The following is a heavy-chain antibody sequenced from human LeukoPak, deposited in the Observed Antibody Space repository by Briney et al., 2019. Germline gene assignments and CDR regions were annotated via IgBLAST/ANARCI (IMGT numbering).Heavy chain of an antibody. V-gene: IGHV1-46*01. Sequence: ASVKVSCKASGYTFTSYYMHWVRQAPGQGLEWMGIINPSGGSTSYAQKFQGRVTMTRDTSTSTAYMELRSLRSDDTAVYYCARDITIFGVAAPGYWGQGTLVTVSS. D-gene: IGHD3-3*01. J-gene: IGHJ4*02. CDR3: ARDITIFGVAAPGY. CDR1: GYTFTSYY. CDR2: INPSGGST.